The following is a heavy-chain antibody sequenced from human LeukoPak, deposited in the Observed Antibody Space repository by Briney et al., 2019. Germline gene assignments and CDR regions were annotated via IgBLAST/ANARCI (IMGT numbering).Heavy chain of an antibody. D-gene: IGHD5-18*01. CDR1: GFTFSSYA. J-gene: IGHJ6*02. CDR3: AKDSPAIQIWSAYGIDV. V-gene: IGHV3-23*01. Sequence: HPGGSLRLSCAASGFTFSSYAMSWVRQAPGKGLEWVTAISGSGGSTYYADSVKGRFTISRDNSKNTLYLQMNSLRAEDTAVYYCAKDSPAIQIWSAYGIDVWGQGTTVTVSS. CDR2: ISGSGGST.